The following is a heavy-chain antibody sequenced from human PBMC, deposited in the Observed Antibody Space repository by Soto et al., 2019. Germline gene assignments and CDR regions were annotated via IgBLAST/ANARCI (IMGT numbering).Heavy chain of an antibody. Sequence: QVQLQESGPGLVRPSETLSLTCTVSGGSFSSGSHYWSWIRQPPGKGREWIADIYHTGSADYNHSLKSRVAISVDVSKNQVSLRLDSVTAADTAMYYCARDRHDTSNSFDAFDIWGQGTMVNVSS. CDR1: GGSFSSGSHY. D-gene: IGHD3-9*01. V-gene: IGHV4-61*01. CDR3: ARDRHDTSNSFDAFDI. J-gene: IGHJ3*02. CDR2: IYHTGSA.